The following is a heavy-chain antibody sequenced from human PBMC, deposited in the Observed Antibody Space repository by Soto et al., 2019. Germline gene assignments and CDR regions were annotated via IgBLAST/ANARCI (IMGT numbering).Heavy chain of an antibody. CDR1: GFSFGDYA. Sequence: EVQLVESGGDLVQPGRSLRLSCAASGFSFGDYAMHWVRQAPGKGLEWVSGISWKSASIGYADSVKGRFTISRDNAKKSLYLQMDSLRAEDTALYYCAKSTGGTANGLDVWGQGTAVTDSS. V-gene: IGHV3-9*01. J-gene: IGHJ6*02. CDR2: ISWKSASI. CDR3: AKSTGGTANGLDV. D-gene: IGHD2-8*02.